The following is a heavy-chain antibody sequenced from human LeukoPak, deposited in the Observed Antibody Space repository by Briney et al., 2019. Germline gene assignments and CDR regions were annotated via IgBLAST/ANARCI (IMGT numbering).Heavy chain of an antibody. CDR2: ISAYNGNT. Sequence: ASVKVSCKASGYTFTSYGISWVRQAPGQGLEWMGWISAYNGNTNYAQKLQGRVTMTTDTSTSTAYMELRSLRSDDTAVYYCERDPDFLSCYPFDYWGQGTLVTVSS. CDR3: ERDPDFLSCYPFDY. CDR1: GYTFTSYG. D-gene: IGHD3-3*01. V-gene: IGHV1-18*01. J-gene: IGHJ4*02.